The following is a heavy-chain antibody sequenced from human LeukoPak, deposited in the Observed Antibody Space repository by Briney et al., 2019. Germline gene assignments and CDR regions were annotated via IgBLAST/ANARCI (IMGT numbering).Heavy chain of an antibody. Sequence: GGSLRLSCAASGFAFSRHGIHWVRQAPGKGLERVAFIPYDGSNKFYADSVKGRFTISRDNSKNTLYLQMNSLRAEDTAVHYCAKGVGGSANYYYMDVWGKGTTVTVSS. D-gene: IGHD3-10*01. J-gene: IGHJ6*03. CDR2: IPYDGSNK. CDR3: AKGVGGSANYYYMDV. V-gene: IGHV3-30*02. CDR1: GFAFSRHG.